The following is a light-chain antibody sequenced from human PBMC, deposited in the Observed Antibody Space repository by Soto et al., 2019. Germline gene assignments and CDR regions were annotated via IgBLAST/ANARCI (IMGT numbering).Light chain of an antibody. CDR3: QQYSNWPRT. CDR1: ESVARN. J-gene: IGKJ4*01. CDR2: AAS. Sequence: EIVMTQSPVTLSVSPGERAALSCRASESVARNLAWFQQKPGQAPRLLIYAASTRATGIPARFSGSGSGTEFTLTISSLQSEDSALYFCQQYSNWPRTFGGGTKVEIK. V-gene: IGKV3-15*01.